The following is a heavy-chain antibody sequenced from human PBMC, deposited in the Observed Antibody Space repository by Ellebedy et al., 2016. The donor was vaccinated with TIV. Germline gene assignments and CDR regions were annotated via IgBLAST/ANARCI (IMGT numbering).Heavy chain of an antibody. Sequence: PGGSLRLSCTASGFTFSSFWMGWVRQTPGKGLEWVANIKEDGTEKYYLDSVRSRFTISRDNAKNSLYLQMNNLRAEDTAVYHCTRDASGWSVFWGQGTLVTVSS. V-gene: IGHV3-7*01. J-gene: IGHJ1*01. CDR1: GFTFSSFW. D-gene: IGHD6-19*01. CDR2: IKEDGTEK. CDR3: TRDASGWSVF.